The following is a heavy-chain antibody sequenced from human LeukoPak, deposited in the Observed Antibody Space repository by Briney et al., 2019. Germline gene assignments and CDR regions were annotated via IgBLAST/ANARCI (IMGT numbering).Heavy chain of an antibody. V-gene: IGHV4-59*01. J-gene: IGHJ6*03. CDR3: ARVKSGYYYYMDV. Sequence: SETLSLTCTVSGGSISNYYWSWIRQPPEKGLEWIGYIYSTWTTNYNPSLKSRVTISVDTSKNQFSLKLSSVTAADTAVYYCARVKSGYYYYMDVWGKGTTVTISS. CDR1: GGSISNYY. CDR2: IYSTWTT.